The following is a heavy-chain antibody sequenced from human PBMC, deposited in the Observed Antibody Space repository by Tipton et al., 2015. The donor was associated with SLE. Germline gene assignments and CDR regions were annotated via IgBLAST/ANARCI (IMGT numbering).Heavy chain of an antibody. CDR3: ESGPLIVGATDAGY. CDR2: MNPSSGNT. V-gene: IGHV1-8*02. CDR1: GYTFTSYD. Sequence: QSGPEVKKPGASVKVSCKASGYTFTSYDINWVRQATGQGLEWMGLMNPSSGNTGYAQKFQGRVTMTRNTSKSTAYMELSSLRSEETAVYYGESGPLIVGATDAGYWGQGTLVSVSS. J-gene: IGHJ4*02. D-gene: IGHD1-26*01.